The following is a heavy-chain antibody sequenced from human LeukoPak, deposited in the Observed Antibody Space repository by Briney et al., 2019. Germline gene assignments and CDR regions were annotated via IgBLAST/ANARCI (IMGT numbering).Heavy chain of an antibody. D-gene: IGHD5-24*01. CDR1: GFTFSKHA. CDR3: AKGRSDGSYSGMDV. CDR2: ISTSGDST. V-gene: IGHV3-23*01. J-gene: IGHJ6*02. Sequence: PGGSLRLSCTASGFTFSKHAMSWVRQAPGKGLDWVSTISTSGDSTYYADSVKGRFTISRDNSKNTLYLQMNSLRAEDTAVYYCAKGRSDGSYSGMDVWGQGTTVTVSS.